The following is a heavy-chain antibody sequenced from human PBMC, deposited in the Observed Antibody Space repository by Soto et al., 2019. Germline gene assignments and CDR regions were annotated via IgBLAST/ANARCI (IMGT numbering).Heavy chain of an antibody. CDR3: ARGGGVGVAGSAAFDM. D-gene: IGHD3-3*01. CDR1: GYPVTAYY. Sequence: QLHLVQSGAVVKKPGASVTVSCSASGYPVTAYYMHWVRQAPGRGLEWMGGINPATGAAKYTQTFPGRVTMTRDTSTSTVCMELSGLTSADTAVFYCARGGGVGVAGSAAFDMWGQGTLVTVSS. CDR2: INPATGAA. J-gene: IGHJ3*02. V-gene: IGHV1-2*02.